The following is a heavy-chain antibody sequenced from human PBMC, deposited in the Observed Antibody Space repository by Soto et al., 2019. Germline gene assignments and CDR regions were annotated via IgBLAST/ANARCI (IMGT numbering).Heavy chain of an antibody. CDR3: ARDDLLDY. CDR2: IKQDGTEK. V-gene: IGHV3-7*01. J-gene: IGHJ4*02. CDR1: GFTFSSYW. Sequence: PGVSLRLSCAASGFTFSSYWMHWVRQAPGKGLEWVANIKQDGTEKYYVDSVKGRFTISRDNAKNLLYLQMNSLRAEDTAVYYCARDDLLDYWGRGTLVTVSS.